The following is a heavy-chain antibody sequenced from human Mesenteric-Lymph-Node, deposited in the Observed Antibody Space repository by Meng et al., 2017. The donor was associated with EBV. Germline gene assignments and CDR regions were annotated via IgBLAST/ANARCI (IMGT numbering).Heavy chain of an antibody. J-gene: IGHJ4*02. Sequence: GHQGGSGGGVVQPVRSLRLSSADSRLTFRKHGMHWVRQAPGKGLEWVSAIVGRGDSTYYAESVKGRFTISRDNSKNTLYLQMNSLRAEDSAVYYCYRNDPVYWGQGTLVTVSS. CDR2: IVGRGDST. V-gene: IGHV3-23*04. D-gene: IGHD1-1*01. CDR1: RLTFRKHG. CDR3: YRNDPVY.